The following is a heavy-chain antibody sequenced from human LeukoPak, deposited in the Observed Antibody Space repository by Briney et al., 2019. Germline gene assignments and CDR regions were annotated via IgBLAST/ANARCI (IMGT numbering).Heavy chain of an antibody. CDR3: AGGSEAARQRAPPKEGFDP. D-gene: IGHD6-6*01. J-gene: IGHJ5*02. CDR1: GFTFTSYW. V-gene: IGHV3-7*01. Sequence: GGSLRLSCAASGFTFTSYWMSWVRQAPGKGLEWVANIKQDGSEKYYVDSVKGRFTISRDNAHNSLYLQMNSLRAEDTAVYFCAGGSEAARQRAPPKEGFDPWGQGTLVTVSS. CDR2: IKQDGSEK.